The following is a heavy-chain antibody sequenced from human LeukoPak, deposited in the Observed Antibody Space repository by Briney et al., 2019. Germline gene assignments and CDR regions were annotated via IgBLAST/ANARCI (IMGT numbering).Heavy chain of an antibody. CDR2: INPNSGGT. D-gene: IGHD3-3*01. CDR1: GYTFTGYY. V-gene: IGHV1-2*02. J-gene: IGHJ4*02. Sequence: PGASVKVSCKASGYTFTGYYMHWVRQAPGQGLEWVGWINPNSGGTNYAQKFQGRVTMTRDTSISTAYMELSRLRSDDTAVYYCARGSDDFWSGYSPSYWGQGTLVTVSS. CDR3: ARGSDDFWSGYSPSY.